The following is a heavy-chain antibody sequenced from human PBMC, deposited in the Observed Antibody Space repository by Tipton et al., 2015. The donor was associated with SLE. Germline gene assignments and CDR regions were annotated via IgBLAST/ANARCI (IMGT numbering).Heavy chain of an antibody. J-gene: IGHJ6*02. CDR1: GDSISRHY. Sequence: TLSLTCTVSGDSISRHYWTWFRQPPGRGLEWIGCVYDSGRTNYNPSLKSRVTISLDTSKNQFSLKVRSLTAADTAVYYCARAPEGDLLGGMDVWGQGTPVTVS. D-gene: IGHD3-16*01. CDR3: ARAPEGDLLGGMDV. CDR2: VYDSGRT. V-gene: IGHV4-59*11.